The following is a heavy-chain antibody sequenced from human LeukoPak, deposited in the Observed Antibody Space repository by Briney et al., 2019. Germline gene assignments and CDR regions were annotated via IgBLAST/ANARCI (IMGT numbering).Heavy chain of an antibody. CDR2: IRGVPTDL. CDR3: ARNRYSYGYYFDY. D-gene: IGHD5-18*01. V-gene: IGHV3-11*01. Sequence: PGGSLRLSCVASGLTFSDTNLAWIRQAPGKGLEWISYIRGVPTDLYYADSVKGRFTISRDNAKNSLYLQMNSLRAEDTAIYYCARNRYSYGYYFDYWGLGTLDTVSS. CDR1: GLTFSDTN. J-gene: IGHJ4*02.